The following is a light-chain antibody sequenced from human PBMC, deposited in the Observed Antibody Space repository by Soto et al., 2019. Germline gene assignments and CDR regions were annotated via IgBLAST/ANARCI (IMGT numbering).Light chain of an antibody. CDR2: DAS. V-gene: IGKV1-27*01. CDR3: QRLDDVPRT. J-gene: IGKJ1*01. Sequence: DIQMTQSPSSLSASVGDRVTITCRASQGIGNYLAWYQQKPGKVPKVLIYDASTLQSGVPSRFSGSGSGTDFTLTISSLQPEDVATYYCQRLDDVPRTFGQGTKGDIK. CDR1: QGIGNY.